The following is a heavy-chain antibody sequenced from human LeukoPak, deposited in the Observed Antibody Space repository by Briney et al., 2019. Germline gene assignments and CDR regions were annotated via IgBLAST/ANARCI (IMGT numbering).Heavy chain of an antibody. CDR3: ARHLNYYYYYYMDV. CDR2: IYHSGST. J-gene: IGHJ6*03. Sequence: SGTLSLTCAVSGGSISSSNWWSWVRQPPGKGLEWIGEIYHSGSTNYNPSLKSRVTISVDTAKNQFSLNLTSVTAADTAVYFCARHLNYYYYYYMDVWGKGTTVTVSS. CDR1: GGSISSSNW. V-gene: IGHV4-4*02.